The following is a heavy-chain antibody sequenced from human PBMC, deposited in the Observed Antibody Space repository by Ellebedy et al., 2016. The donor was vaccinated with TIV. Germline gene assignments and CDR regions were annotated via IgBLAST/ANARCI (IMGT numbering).Heavy chain of an antibody. CDR2: FYWDGVK. Sequence: SGPTLVKPTQPLTLTCTFSAFSLSARGVAVGWIRQPPGKALEWLALFYWDGVKRYRPSLKSRLTITQDISNNQVVLTMTDVDPVDTATYYCAHKQDYGWYFDYWGQGTLVTVSS. J-gene: IGHJ4*02. D-gene: IGHD4-17*01. V-gene: IGHV2-5*02. CDR3: AHKQDYGWYFDY. CDR1: AFSLSARGVA.